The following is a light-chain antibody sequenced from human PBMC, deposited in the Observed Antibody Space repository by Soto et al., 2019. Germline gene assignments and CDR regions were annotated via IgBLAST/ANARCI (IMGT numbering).Light chain of an antibody. CDR2: DIN. J-gene: IGLJ2*01. Sequence: QSVLTQPPSVSAAPGQKVTISCSGSSSNIGNNYVSWYQQLPGTAPKLLMYDINKRPSGIPDRFSGSKSGTSATLGITGLQTGDEADYYCGTWDSSLSAVVFGAGTKLTVL. V-gene: IGLV1-51*01. CDR1: SSNIGNNY. CDR3: GTWDSSLSAVV.